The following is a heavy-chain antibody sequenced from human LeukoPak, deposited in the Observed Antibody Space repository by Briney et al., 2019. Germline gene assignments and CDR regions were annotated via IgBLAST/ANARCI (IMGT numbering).Heavy chain of an antibody. J-gene: IGHJ5*02. CDR3: ASPGGGGSYSALDP. D-gene: IGHD1-26*01. CDR2: ISAYNGNT. CDR1: GGTFSSYA. Sequence: ASVKVSCKASGGTFSSYAISWVRQAPGQGLEWMGWISAYNGNTNYAQKLQGRVTMTTDTSTSTAYMELRSLRSDDTAVYYCASPGGGGSYSALDPWGQGTLVTVSS. V-gene: IGHV1-18*01.